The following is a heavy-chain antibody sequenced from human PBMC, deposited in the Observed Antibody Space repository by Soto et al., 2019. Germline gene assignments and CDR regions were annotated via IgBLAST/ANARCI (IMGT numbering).Heavy chain of an antibody. J-gene: IGHJ5*02. CDR3: ARHHGPTTSENWFAP. Sequence: QVHLVQSGVEVKTPGASVKVSCQASGYTFFTYDISWVRPATGQGLEWMGWISTYSGDTKYAQKFQGRVTRTTDTSTTTAYLALRSLSTDDTAVYYCARHHGPTTSENWFAPWGQGTLVTVSS. CDR2: ISTYSGDT. V-gene: IGHV1-18*01. CDR1: GYTFFTYD. D-gene: IGHD5-12*01.